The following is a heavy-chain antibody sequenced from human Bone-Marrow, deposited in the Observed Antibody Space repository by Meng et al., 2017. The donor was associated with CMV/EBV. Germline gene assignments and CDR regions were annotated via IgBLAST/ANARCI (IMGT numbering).Heavy chain of an antibody. CDR1: GGSFSGYY. D-gene: IGHD3-3*01. Sequence: GSLRLSCAVYGGSFSGYYWSWSRQPPGKGLEWIGEINHSGSTNYNPSLKSRVTISVDTSKNQFSLKLSSVTAADTAVYYCARGPRITIFGVVNPWFDPWGQGTLVTVSS. CDR3: ARGPRITIFGVVNPWFDP. J-gene: IGHJ5*02. V-gene: IGHV4-34*01. CDR2: INHSGST.